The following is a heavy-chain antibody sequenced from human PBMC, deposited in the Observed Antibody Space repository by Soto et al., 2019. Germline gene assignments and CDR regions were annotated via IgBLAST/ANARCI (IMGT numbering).Heavy chain of an antibody. CDR3: ARHPDIVVPVGGWFDP. D-gene: IGHD3-22*01. Sequence: QLQLQESGPGLVKPSETLSLTCTVSGGSISSSSYYWGWIRQPPGKGLEWIGSIYYSGSTYYNPSLKSRVTISVDTSKNQFSLKLSSVTAADTAVYYCARHPDIVVPVGGWFDPWGQGTLVTVSS. CDR1: GGSISSSSYY. CDR2: IYYSGST. J-gene: IGHJ5*02. V-gene: IGHV4-39*01.